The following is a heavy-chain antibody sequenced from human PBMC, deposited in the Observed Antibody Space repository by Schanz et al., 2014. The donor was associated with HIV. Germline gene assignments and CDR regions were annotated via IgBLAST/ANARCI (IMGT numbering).Heavy chain of an antibody. V-gene: IGHV3-30*18. CDR3: AKDYGDFVPYGFLDF. J-gene: IGHJ4*02. CDR2: ISDDGSNK. Sequence: QVQLVESGGGVVQPGRSLRLSCEASGFTFRSYAMHWVRQAPGKGLEWVAVISDDGSNKYYADSVKGRFTVSRDDSKNTVYVQMDSLTAEDTAVYYCAKDYGDFVPYGFLDFWGQGTLVAVSS. D-gene: IGHD4-17*01. CDR1: GFTFRSYA.